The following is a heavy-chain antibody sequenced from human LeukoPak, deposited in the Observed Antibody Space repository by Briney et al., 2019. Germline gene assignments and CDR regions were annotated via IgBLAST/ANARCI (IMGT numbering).Heavy chain of an antibody. CDR2: ISYDGSHK. CDR1: GFTFSSYG. Sequence: GRSLRLSCAASGFTFSSYGMHWVRQAPGKGLEWVAVISYDGSHKYSADSVKGRYTISRDNSKNTLYLQMNSLRTEDTAVYFCSASRPHYGDYYGLDVWGHGTTVTVSS. V-gene: IGHV3-30*03. CDR3: SASRPHYGDYYGLDV. D-gene: IGHD4/OR15-4a*01. J-gene: IGHJ6*02.